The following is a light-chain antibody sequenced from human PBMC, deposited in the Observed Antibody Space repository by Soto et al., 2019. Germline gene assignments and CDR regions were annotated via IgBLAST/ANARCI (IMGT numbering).Light chain of an antibody. Sequence: EIVLTQSPATLSLSPGERATLSCRASQGIKNYLAWFQQKPGQAPRLLIYAASTRATGIPARFSGSGSGTEFTLTISSLQSEDFAVYYCQQYYRWPQTFGQGTKVDIK. J-gene: IGKJ1*01. CDR1: QGIKNY. CDR3: QQYYRWPQT. CDR2: AAS. V-gene: IGKV3-15*01.